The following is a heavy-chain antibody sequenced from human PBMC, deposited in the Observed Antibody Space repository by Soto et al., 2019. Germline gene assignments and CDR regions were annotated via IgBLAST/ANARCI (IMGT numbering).Heavy chain of an antibody. V-gene: IGHV5-51*01. CDR3: ARRGYCSSTSCYVLDY. Sequence: GESLKISCKGSGYRFTSYWIGWVRQMPVKGLEWMGIIYPGDSDTRYSPSFQGQVTISADKSISTAYLQWSSLKASDTAIYYCARRGYCSSTSCYVLDYRGQGTLVTVS. CDR1: GYRFTSYW. CDR2: IYPGDSDT. D-gene: IGHD2-2*01. J-gene: IGHJ4*02.